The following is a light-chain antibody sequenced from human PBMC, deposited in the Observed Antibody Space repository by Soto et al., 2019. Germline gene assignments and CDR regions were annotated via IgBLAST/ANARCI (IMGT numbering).Light chain of an antibody. CDR2: GAS. CDR1: QGISSY. V-gene: IGKV1-9*01. Sequence: DIQLTPSPSFLSASVGDRVTLTCRASQGISSYLAWFQQKPGRAPNLLIYGASTLQSGVPSRFSGSGSGTDFTLTISNLQPEDFATYYCQQLNAYPLTFGQGTRLEIK. CDR3: QQLNAYPLT. J-gene: IGKJ5*01.